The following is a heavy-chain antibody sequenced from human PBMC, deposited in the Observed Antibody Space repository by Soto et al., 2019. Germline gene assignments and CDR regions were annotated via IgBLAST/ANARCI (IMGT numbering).Heavy chain of an antibody. CDR3: RRGFFTVTTDYYGMDV. J-gene: IGHJ6*02. D-gene: IGHD4-17*01. CDR2: IYYSGRT. CDR1: GGSISSYY. V-gene: IGHV4-59*01. Sequence: SETLSLTCTVSGGSISSYYWSWIRQPPGKGLEWIGYIYYSGRTNYNPSLKSRVTISVDTSKNQFSLKLSSVTAADTAVYYCRRGFFTVTTDYYGMDVWGQGTTVTVSS.